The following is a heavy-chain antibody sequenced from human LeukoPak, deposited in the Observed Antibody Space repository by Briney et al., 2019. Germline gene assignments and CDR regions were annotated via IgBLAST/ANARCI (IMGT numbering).Heavy chain of an antibody. D-gene: IGHD6-19*01. CDR1: GFTFSSYA. CDR2: ISGSGGST. V-gene: IGHV3-23*01. Sequence: PGGSLRLSCAASGFTFSSYAMSWVRQAPGKGLEWVSAISGSGGSTYYADSVKVRFTITRYNSKNTLYLQMNSLRAEDTAVYYCAKGLLGPLVGWDYWGQGTLVTVSS. J-gene: IGHJ4*02. CDR3: AKGLLGPLVGWDY.